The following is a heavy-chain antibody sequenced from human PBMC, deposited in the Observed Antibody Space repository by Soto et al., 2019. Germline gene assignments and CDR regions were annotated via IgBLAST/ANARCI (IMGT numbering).Heavy chain of an antibody. CDR1: GYTLTELS. CDR2: FDPEDGET. Sequence: ASVKVSCKVSGYTLTELSMHWVRQAPGKGLEWMGGFDPEDGETIYAQKFQGRVTMTEDTSTDTAYMELSSLRSEDTAVYYCATGQEEQLVSIPIYDYMDVWGKGTTVTVSS. CDR3: ATGQEEQLVSIPIYDYMDV. V-gene: IGHV1-24*01. J-gene: IGHJ6*03. D-gene: IGHD6-13*01.